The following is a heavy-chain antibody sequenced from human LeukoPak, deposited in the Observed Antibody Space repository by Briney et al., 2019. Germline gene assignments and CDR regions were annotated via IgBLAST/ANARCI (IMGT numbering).Heavy chain of an antibody. J-gene: IGHJ4*02. CDR2: INHSGST. D-gene: IGHD3-10*01. Sequence: SETLSLTCAAYGGSFSGYYWSWIRQPPGKGLEWIGEINHSGSTNYNPSLKSRVTISVDTSKNQFSLKLSSVTAADTAVYYCARDHDGFDYWGQGTLVTVSS. CDR3: ARDHDGFDY. V-gene: IGHV4-34*01. CDR1: GGSFSGYY.